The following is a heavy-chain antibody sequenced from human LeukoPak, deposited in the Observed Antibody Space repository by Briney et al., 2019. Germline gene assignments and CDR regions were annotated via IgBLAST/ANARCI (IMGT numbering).Heavy chain of an antibody. Sequence: PGGSLRLSCTASRFYLSTYDMNWVRQVPGKGLEWVSYIDSSASTTYYAGSVQGRLTISRDNAKNSLYLQMRSLRVEDTAFYYCASAHGGSGYDRPFDYWGQGTLVTVSS. CDR1: RFYLSTYD. CDR2: IDSSASTT. CDR3: ASAHGGSGYDRPFDY. D-gene: IGHD5-12*01. J-gene: IGHJ4*02. V-gene: IGHV3-48*03.